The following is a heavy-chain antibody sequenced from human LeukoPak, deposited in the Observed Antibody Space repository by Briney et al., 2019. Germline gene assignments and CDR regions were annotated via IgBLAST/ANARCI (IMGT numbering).Heavy chain of an antibody. CDR3: ARTYYYDSADFRTLYGMDV. J-gene: IGHJ6*02. CDR1: GYTFTSYD. D-gene: IGHD3-22*01. CDR2: MDPNSGNT. V-gene: IGHV1-8*01. Sequence: ASVKVSCKASGYTFTSYDINWVRQATGQGLEWMGWMDPNSGNTGYAQKFQGRVTMTRNTSIRTAYMELSSLRSEDTAVYYCARTYYYDSADFRTLYGMDVWGQGTTVTVSS.